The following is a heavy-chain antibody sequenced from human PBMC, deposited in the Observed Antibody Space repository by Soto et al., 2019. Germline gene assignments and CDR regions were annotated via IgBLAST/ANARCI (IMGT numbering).Heavy chain of an antibody. D-gene: IGHD3-10*01. CDR2: IYWGSNKI. CDR3: VKDVSPGGADV. CDR1: GFTSHDYA. J-gene: IGHJ6*02. Sequence: EVQLVESGGGLVQPGRSLRLSCVASGFTSHDYAMHWVRQTPGKGLEWVSGIYWGSNKIDYADSVKGRFTISRDNAKNSLFLQMNSLSADDTALYYCVKDVSPGGADVWGQGTTVTDSS. V-gene: IGHV3-9*02.